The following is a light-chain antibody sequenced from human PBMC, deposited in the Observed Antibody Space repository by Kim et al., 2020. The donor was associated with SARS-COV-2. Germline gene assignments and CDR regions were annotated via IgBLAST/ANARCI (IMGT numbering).Light chain of an antibody. CDR1: QSVSSSY. CDR2: GAS. Sequence: EIVLTQSPGTLSLSPGERATLSCRASQSVSSSYLACYQQKPGQALRLLIYGASSRAPGIPDRFSGSESGTDFTLTISRLEPEDFAVYYCQQYGSSPPSITFGQGTRLEIK. J-gene: IGKJ5*01. CDR3: QQYGSSPPSIT. V-gene: IGKV3-20*01.